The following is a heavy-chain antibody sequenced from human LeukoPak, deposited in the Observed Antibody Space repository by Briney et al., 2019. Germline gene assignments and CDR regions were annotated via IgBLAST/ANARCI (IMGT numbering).Heavy chain of an antibody. CDR3: ARAYYDYVWGSYRQFDY. J-gene: IGHJ4*02. CDR2: IIPIFGTA. D-gene: IGHD3-16*02. CDR1: GGTFSSYA. Sequence: SVKVSCKASGGTFSSYAINWVRQAPGQGLEWMGGIIPIFGTANYAQKFQGRVTITTDESTSTAYMELSSLRSEDTAVYYCARAYYDYVWGSYRQFDYWGQGTLVTVSS. V-gene: IGHV1-69*05.